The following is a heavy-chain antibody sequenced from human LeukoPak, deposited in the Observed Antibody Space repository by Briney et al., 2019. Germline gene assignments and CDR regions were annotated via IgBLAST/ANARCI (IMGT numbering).Heavy chain of an antibody. V-gene: IGHV1-69*04. CDR2: IIPILGIA. Sequence: GASVKVSCKASGGTFSSYAISWVRQAPGQGLEWMGRIIPILGIANYAQKFQGRVTITADKSTSTAYMELSSLRAEDTAVYYCARDGRDRRGFDYWGQGTLVTVSS. J-gene: IGHJ4*02. CDR3: ARDGRDRRGFDY. CDR1: GGTFSSYA. D-gene: IGHD2-15*01.